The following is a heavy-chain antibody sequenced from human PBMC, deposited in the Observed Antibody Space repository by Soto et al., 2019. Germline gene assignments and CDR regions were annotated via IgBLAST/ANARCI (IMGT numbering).Heavy chain of an antibody. CDR1: GGSISSGGYS. J-gene: IGHJ5*02. CDR3: AREITSIAARRWFDP. CDR2: IYHSGST. D-gene: IGHD6-6*01. V-gene: IGHV4-30-2*01. Sequence: PSETLSLTCAVTGGSISSGGYSWIWIRQPPGKGLEWIGYIYHSGSTYYNPSLKSRVTISVDRTKNQFSLKLSSVTAADTAVYYCAREITSIAARRWFDPWGQGTLVTVSS.